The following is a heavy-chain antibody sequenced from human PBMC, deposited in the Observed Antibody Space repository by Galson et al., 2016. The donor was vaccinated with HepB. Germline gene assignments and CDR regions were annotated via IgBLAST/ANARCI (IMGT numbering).Heavy chain of an antibody. Sequence: SLRLSCAASGFTFSSYGMHWVRQAPGKGLEWVAFISYDGSNKKYADSVKGRFTISRDNSKKTLYLQMNSLRAEDTAVYYCAKDGRIYCSSASCHDHFHYWCQGT. CDR1: GFTFSSYG. V-gene: IGHV3-30*18. J-gene: IGHJ4*02. CDR3: AKDGRIYCSSASCHDHFHY. D-gene: IGHD2-2*01. CDR2: ISYDGSNK.